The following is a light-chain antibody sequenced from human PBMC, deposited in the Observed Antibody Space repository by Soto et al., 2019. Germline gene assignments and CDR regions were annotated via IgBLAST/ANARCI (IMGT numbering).Light chain of an antibody. CDR2: QTS. Sequence: EIVLTQSPATLCSFQGDRVTLSCRASEYINTRVAWYQHRPGQAPRLLIYQTSIRAAGIPARFSASGTGTDFTLTIRDVQPEDFAVYYCHQRQSWPRTFGQGTKVDSK. CDR3: HQRQSWPRT. J-gene: IGKJ1*01. V-gene: IGKV3-11*01. CDR1: EYINTR.